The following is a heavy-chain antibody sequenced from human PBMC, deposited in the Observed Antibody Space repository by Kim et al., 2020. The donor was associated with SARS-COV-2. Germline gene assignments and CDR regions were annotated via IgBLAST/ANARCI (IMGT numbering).Heavy chain of an antibody. CDR2: INYSGST. V-gene: IGHV4-34*01. D-gene: IGHD3-22*01. J-gene: IGHJ4*02. Sequence: SETLSLTCAVYGGSFSGYYWSWIRQPPGKGLEWIGEINYSGSTNYNPSLKSRVTISADTSKNQFSLKLSSVTAADTAVYYCARGILKITMILVVATSESVYSDYWGQGTLVTVSS. CDR3: ARGILKITMILVVATSESVYSDY. CDR1: GGSFSGYY.